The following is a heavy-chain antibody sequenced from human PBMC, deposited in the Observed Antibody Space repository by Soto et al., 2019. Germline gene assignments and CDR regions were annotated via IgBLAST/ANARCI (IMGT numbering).Heavy chain of an antibody. J-gene: IGHJ4*02. D-gene: IGHD2-2*01. V-gene: IGHV4-4*02. CDR2: IYHIGST. Sequence: SETLSLTCAVSGGSVSSTNWWSWVRQSPGKGLEWIGDIYHIGSTNYNPSLRGRVTISVDKSNNQFSLTLKYVTAADTAVYYCARGRSSTSPYPIGYWGQGTLVTVSS. CDR1: GGSVSSTNW. CDR3: ARGRSSTSPYPIGY.